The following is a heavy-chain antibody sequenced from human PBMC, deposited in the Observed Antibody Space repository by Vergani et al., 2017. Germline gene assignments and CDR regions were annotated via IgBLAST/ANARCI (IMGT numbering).Heavy chain of an antibody. CDR3: AKDLSYSTAWSHFDS. J-gene: IGHJ4*02. CDR1: GFSFRGHG. D-gene: IGHD4-11*01. V-gene: IGHV3-30*18. CDR2: ISYDGDRR. Sequence: QVHLVESGGGVVQPGRSLTLSCVASGFSFRGHGMHWVRQAPGKGLEWVAMISYDGDRRDYGDFAKGRFTISRDSSKTVYLQMNSLRFEDTAMYFCAKDLSYSTAWSHFDSRGQGTLVTVSS.